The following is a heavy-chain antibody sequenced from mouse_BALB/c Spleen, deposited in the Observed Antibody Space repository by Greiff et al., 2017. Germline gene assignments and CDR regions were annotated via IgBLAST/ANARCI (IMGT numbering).Heavy chain of an antibody. Sequence: VKLVESGPGLVAPSQSLSITCTVSGFSLTGYGVNWVRQPPGKGLEWLGMIWGDGSTDYNSAPKSRLSISKDNSKSQVFLKMNSLQTDDTARYYCARDGDDYDRFAYWGQGTLVTVSA. CDR1: GFSLTGYG. CDR3: ARDGDDYDRFAY. CDR2: IWGDGST. J-gene: IGHJ3*01. V-gene: IGHV2-6-7*01. D-gene: IGHD2-4*01.